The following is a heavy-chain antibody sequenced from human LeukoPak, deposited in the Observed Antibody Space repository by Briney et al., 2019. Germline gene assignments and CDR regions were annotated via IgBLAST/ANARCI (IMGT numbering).Heavy chain of an antibody. Sequence: GGSLRLSCAASGFTFSSYWMSWVRQAPGKGLEWVAVISYDGSNKYYADSVKGRFTISRDNSKNTLYLQMNSLRAEDTAMYYCAKDQVGGFDYWGQGTLVTVSS. J-gene: IGHJ4*02. D-gene: IGHD3-10*01. CDR1: GFTFSSYW. CDR3: AKDQVGGFDY. V-gene: IGHV3-30*18. CDR2: ISYDGSNK.